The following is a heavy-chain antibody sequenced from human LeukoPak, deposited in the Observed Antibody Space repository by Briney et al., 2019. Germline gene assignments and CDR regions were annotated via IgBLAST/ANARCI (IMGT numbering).Heavy chain of an antibody. J-gene: IGHJ3*02. CDR2: ISWNSGSI. V-gene: IGHV3-9*01. Sequence: GGSLRLSCAASGFTFDDYAMHWVRQAPGKGLEWVSGISWNSGSIGYADSVKGRFTISRDNAKNYLYLQMNSLRAEDTALYYCATLPTIDAFDIWGQGTMVTVSS. CDR3: ATLPTIDAFDI. CDR1: GFTFDDYA.